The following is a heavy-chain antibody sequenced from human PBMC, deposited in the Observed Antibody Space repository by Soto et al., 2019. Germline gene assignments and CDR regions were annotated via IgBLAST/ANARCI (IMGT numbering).Heavy chain of an antibody. V-gene: IGHV3-30*18. CDR3: AKVSHYYGSGSYYNFDY. Sequence: GGSLRLSCAASGFTFSSYGMHWVRQAPGKGLEWVAVISYDGSNKYYEDSVKGRFTISRDNSKNTLYLQMNSLRAEDTAVYYCAKVSHYYGSGSYYNFDYWGQGTLVTVSS. D-gene: IGHD3-10*01. J-gene: IGHJ4*02. CDR1: GFTFSSYG. CDR2: ISYDGSNK.